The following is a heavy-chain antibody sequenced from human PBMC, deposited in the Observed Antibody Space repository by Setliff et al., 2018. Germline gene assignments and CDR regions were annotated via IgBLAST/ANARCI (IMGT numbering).Heavy chain of an antibody. Sequence: GGSLRLSCAASGFTFRTSAMNWVRQAPGKGLEWVSRISSDGSTTNYADSVKGRFTIFRDNAKNTLYLQMNSLIAEDTAVYYCAREHRGSYSSAFDIWGQGSMVTVSS. V-gene: IGHV3-74*01. J-gene: IGHJ3*02. CDR1: GFTFRTSA. CDR2: ISSDGSTT. D-gene: IGHD1-26*01. CDR3: AREHRGSYSSAFDI.